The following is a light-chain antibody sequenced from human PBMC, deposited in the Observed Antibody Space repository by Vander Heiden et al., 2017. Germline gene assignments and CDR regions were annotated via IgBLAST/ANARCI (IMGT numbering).Light chain of an antibody. V-gene: IGLV8-61*01. CDR2: STN. Sequence: QTVVTQEPSFSVSPGGTVTLTCGLSSGSVSTSYYPSWYQQTPGQAPRTRIYSTNTRSSGVPDRFSGSILGNNDALTITGAQADDESDYDCVLYMGSGMLVFGGGTKLTVL. CDR1: SGSVSTSYY. CDR3: VLYMGSGMLV. J-gene: IGLJ3*02.